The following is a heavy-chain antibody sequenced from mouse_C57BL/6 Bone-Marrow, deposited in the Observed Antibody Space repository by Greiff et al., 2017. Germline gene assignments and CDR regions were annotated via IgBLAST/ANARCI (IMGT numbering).Heavy chain of an antibody. CDR2: ISYSGST. V-gene: IGHV3-8*01. CDR1: GYSITSDY. J-gene: IGHJ4*01. CDR3: ARNSGGPYYYAMDD. D-gene: IGHD3-1*01. Sequence: EVKVVESGPGLAKPSQTLSLTCSVTGYSITSDYWNWIRKFPGNKLEYMGYISYSGSTYYNPSLKSRISITRDTSKNQYYLQLNSVTTEDTATYYCARNSGGPYYYAMDDWGQGTSVTVSS.